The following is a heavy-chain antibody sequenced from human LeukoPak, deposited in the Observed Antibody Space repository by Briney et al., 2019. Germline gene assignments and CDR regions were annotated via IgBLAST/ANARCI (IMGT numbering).Heavy chain of an antibody. Sequence: PGGSLRLSCAASGFTFDDYAMHRVRQAPGKGLEWVSGISWNSDSLGYGDSVKGRFTISRDNAKNSLYLQMNSLRAEDTAFYYCAKGRYGGNYLDAFDIWGQGTTVTVSS. V-gene: IGHV3-9*01. CDR2: ISWNSDSL. CDR3: AKGRYGGNYLDAFDI. CDR1: GFTFDDYA. D-gene: IGHD4-23*01. J-gene: IGHJ3*02.